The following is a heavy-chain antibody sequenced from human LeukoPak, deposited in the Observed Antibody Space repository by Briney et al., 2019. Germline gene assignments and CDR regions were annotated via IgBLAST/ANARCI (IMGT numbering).Heavy chain of an antibody. CDR1: GGSFSGYY. CDR3: ARGLYSYGYHYYYYMDV. Sequence: PSETLSLTCAVYGGSFSGYYWSWIRQPPGKGLEWIGEINHSGSTNYNPSLKSRDTISVDTSKNQFSLKLSSVTAADTAVYYCARGLYSYGYHYYYYMDVWGKGTTVTVSS. J-gene: IGHJ6*03. D-gene: IGHD5-18*01. CDR2: INHSGST. V-gene: IGHV4-34*01.